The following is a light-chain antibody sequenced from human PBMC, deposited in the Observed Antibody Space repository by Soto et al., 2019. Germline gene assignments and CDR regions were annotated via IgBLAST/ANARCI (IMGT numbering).Light chain of an antibody. CDR3: QQYYSSPPT. CDR2: HAS. V-gene: IGKV3D-15*01. J-gene: IGKJ1*01. Sequence: EIVMTQSPATLSVSPGETVTLSCRASQSVNSNLAWYQQKPGQAPRLLIYHASTRATGIPARFSGSGSGTHFTLTITSLQAEDVAVYYCQQYYSSPPTFGQGTKVDIK. CDR1: QSVNSN.